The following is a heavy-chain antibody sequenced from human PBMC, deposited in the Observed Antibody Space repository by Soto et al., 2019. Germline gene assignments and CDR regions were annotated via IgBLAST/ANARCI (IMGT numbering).Heavy chain of an antibody. Sequence: QVQLVQSGAEVKKPGSSVKVSCKASGGTFSSYAISWVRQAPGQGLEWMGGIIPIFGTANYAQKFQGRVTITADESTSTAYMEQSSLRSEDTAVYYCARDPSCSGGSCYYYGMDVWGQGTTVTVSS. CDR3: ARDPSCSGGSCYYYGMDV. V-gene: IGHV1-69*12. D-gene: IGHD2-15*01. CDR1: GGTFSSYA. CDR2: IIPIFGTA. J-gene: IGHJ6*02.